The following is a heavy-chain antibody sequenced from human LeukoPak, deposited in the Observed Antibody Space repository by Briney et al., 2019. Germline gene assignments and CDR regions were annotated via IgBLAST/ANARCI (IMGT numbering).Heavy chain of an antibody. Sequence: ASVKVSCKVSGYTLTELSMHWVRPAPGKGLEWMGGFDPEDGETIYAQKFQGRVTMTEDTSTDTAYMELSSLRSEDTAVYYCATDVVKGYSSSWYVLVYWGQGTLVTVSS. CDR2: FDPEDGET. J-gene: IGHJ4*02. D-gene: IGHD6-13*01. CDR3: ATDVVKGYSSSWYVLVY. V-gene: IGHV1-24*01. CDR1: GYTLTELS.